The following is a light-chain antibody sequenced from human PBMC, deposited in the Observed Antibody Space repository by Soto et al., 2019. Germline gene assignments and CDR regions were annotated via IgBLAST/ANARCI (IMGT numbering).Light chain of an antibody. CDR1: QSVSSSY. V-gene: IGKV3-20*01. Sequence: EIVLTQSPGTLSLSPGERATLSCRASQSVSSSYLARYQQNPGQATRLLLYGASNRTTGIPAWFSGSGSGTDFTLTISRLESEDFAVYFCQQYGSSPPFTFGQGTKVEIK. CDR3: QQYGSSPPFT. J-gene: IGKJ1*01. CDR2: GAS.